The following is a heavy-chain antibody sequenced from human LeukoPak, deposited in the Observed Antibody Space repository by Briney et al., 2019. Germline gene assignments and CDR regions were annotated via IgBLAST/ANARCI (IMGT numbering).Heavy chain of an antibody. CDR3: ARWGPIVGATTVDY. D-gene: IGHD3-16*01. V-gene: IGHV4-38-2*01. Sequence: SETLSLTCAVARVSISTGYYCGWIRQPPGEGLGWIGVISPSGTTYPNPSLKSRLTMSVETTKNQFSLNLSSVTAADTAVYYCARWGPIVGATTVDYWGQGTLVTVSA. CDR2: ISPSGTT. J-gene: IGHJ4*02. CDR1: RVSISTGYY.